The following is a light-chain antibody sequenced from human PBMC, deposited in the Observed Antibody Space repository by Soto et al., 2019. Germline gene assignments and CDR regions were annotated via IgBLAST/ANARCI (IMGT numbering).Light chain of an antibody. V-gene: IGKV3-11*01. J-gene: IGKJ4*01. CDR3: QQRNKWPPVT. CDR1: PSVSNS. Sequence: ESVLTQSPATLSLSAGDRATLSCRASPSVSNSLAWYQHKPGQAPRLLIYDASNRATGVPTRFSGSGSGTDFTLTISSLEPEDFAVYYCQQRNKWPPVTFGGGTKVDIK. CDR2: DAS.